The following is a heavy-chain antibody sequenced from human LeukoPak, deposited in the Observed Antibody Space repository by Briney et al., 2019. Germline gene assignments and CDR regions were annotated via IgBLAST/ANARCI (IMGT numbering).Heavy chain of an antibody. Sequence: LSLTCAVYGGSFSGYYWSWVRQAPGKGLEWVAVISYDGSNKYYADSVKGRFTISRDNSKNTLYLQMNSLRAEDTAVYYCAGSAAGSWYLDYWGQGTLVTVSS. V-gene: IGHV3-30-3*01. CDR3: AGSAAGSWYLDY. CDR2: ISYDGSNK. D-gene: IGHD6-13*01. CDR1: GGSFSGYY. J-gene: IGHJ4*02.